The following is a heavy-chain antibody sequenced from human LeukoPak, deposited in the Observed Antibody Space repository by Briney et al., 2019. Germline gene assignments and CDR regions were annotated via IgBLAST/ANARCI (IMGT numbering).Heavy chain of an antibody. CDR3: AKDPQDIVVVPAAQVSDY. CDR1: GFTFNSYA. J-gene: IGHJ4*02. V-gene: IGHV3-23*01. CDR2: ISGSGGST. Sequence: PGGSLRLSCAASGFTFNSYAMSWVRQAPGKGLEWVSAISGSGGSTYYADSVKGRFTISRDNSKNTLYLQMNSLRAEDTAVYYCAKDPQDIVVVPAAQVSDYWGQGTLVTVSS. D-gene: IGHD2-2*01.